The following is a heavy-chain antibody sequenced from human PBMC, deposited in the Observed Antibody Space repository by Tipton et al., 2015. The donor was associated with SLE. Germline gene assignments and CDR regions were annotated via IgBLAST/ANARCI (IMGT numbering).Heavy chain of an antibody. Sequence: TLSLTCDVSGASTTNAYYCAWIRQSPGKGLEWVGTIYHSGTTYYNPSLKSRLTMSVDTSKNQFSLKLSSVTAADTAVYYCATGGYPDAFDMWGQGTMVTVSS. D-gene: IGHD2-15*01. CDR3: ATGGYPDAFDM. CDR1: GASTTNAYY. V-gene: IGHV4-38-2*01. CDR2: IYHSGTT. J-gene: IGHJ3*02.